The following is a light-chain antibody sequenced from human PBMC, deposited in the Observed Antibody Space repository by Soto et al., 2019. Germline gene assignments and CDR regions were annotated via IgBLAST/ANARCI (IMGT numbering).Light chain of an antibody. Sequence: DIQITQSPSTLSASVGGRVTITCRASQSISSWLAWYQQKPGKAPKLLIYKASSLESGVPSRFSGSGSGTEFTLTISSLQPDDFATYYCQQYNSYSRFTFGPGTKVDSK. J-gene: IGKJ3*01. CDR1: QSISSW. CDR3: QQYNSYSRFT. CDR2: KAS. V-gene: IGKV1-5*03.